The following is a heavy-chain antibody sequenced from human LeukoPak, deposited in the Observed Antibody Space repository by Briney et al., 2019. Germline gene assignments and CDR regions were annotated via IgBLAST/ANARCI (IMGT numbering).Heavy chain of an antibody. CDR3: ARTVYSSSWYFLTLPYDY. D-gene: IGHD6-13*01. J-gene: IGHJ4*02. V-gene: IGHV1-2*02. CDR1: GYTFTGYY. Sequence: GASVKVSCKASGYTFTGYYMHWVRQAPGQGLEWMGWINPNSGGTNYAQKFQGRVTMTRDTSISTAYMELSRLRSDDTAVYYCARTVYSSSWYFLTLPYDYWGQGALVTVSS. CDR2: INPNSGGT.